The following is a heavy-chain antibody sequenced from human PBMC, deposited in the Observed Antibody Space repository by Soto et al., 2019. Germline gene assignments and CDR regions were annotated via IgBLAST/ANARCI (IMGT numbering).Heavy chain of an antibody. CDR2: ISAYNGNT. CDR3: ARDSPSDYDGSGGDY. V-gene: IGHV1-18*04. J-gene: IGHJ4*02. D-gene: IGHD3-10*01. CDR1: GYTFTSYG. Sequence: QVQLVQSGAEVKKPGASVKVSCKASGYTFTSYGISWVRQAPGQGLEWMGWISAYNGNTNYAQKLKGRVTMTTDTSTSTAYMELRSLRSDDTAVYYCARDSPSDYDGSGGDYWGQGTLVTVSS.